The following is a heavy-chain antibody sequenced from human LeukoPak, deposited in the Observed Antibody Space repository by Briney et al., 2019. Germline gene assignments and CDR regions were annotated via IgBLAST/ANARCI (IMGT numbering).Heavy chain of an antibody. D-gene: IGHD3-10*01. J-gene: IGHJ4*02. CDR3: ARDQTYSGSGIYTYFDY. Sequence: SETLSLTCTVSGGSISSDYWSWIRQPPGKELEWIGYIYYSGSTNYNPSLRSRVTISADTSKNHFSLKLTSVTAADTAVYYCARDQTYSGSGIYTYFDYWGQGILVTVSS. V-gene: IGHV4-59*12. CDR2: IYYSGST. CDR1: GGSISSDY.